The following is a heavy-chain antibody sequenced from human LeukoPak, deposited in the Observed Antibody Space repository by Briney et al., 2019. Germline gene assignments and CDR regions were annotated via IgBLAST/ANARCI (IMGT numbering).Heavy chain of an antibody. CDR1: GFTFSTSA. CDR3: ARAIVGATTRSFDY. J-gene: IGHJ4*02. Sequence: GGSLRPSCAASGFTFSTSAMNWVRQAPGKGLEWASAISTSGASTYYADSVKGRFSISRDNSRNTLYLQMNSLRAEDTAVFYCARAIVGATTRSFDYWGQGTLVTVSS. V-gene: IGHV3-23*01. CDR2: ISTSGAST. D-gene: IGHD1-26*01.